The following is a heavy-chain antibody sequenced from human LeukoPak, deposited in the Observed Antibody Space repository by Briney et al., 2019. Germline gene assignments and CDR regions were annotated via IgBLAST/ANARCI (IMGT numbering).Heavy chain of an antibody. J-gene: IGHJ4*02. CDR1: GGSISSYY. CDR2: IYYSGST. D-gene: IGHD7-27*01. Sequence: SETLSLTCTVSGGSISSYYWSWIRQPPGKGLEWIGYIYYSGSTDYNPSLKSRVAISVDTSKNQFSLKLSSVTAADTAVYYCARRHWGPIDYWGQGTLVTVSS. CDR3: ARRHWGPIDY. V-gene: IGHV4-59*08.